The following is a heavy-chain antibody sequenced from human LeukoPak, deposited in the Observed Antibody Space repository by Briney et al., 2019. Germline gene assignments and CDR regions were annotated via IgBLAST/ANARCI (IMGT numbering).Heavy chain of an antibody. CDR1: GGSISSSSYY. D-gene: IGHD3-10*01. Sequence: SETLSLTCTVSGGSISSSSYYWGWIPQPPGKGLEWIGTIYYSGSTYYNPSLQSRVTISADTSKTQFSLRLSSMTATDTAVYYCARMIYYGSYYFDYWGQGTLVTVSS. CDR2: IYYSGST. CDR3: ARMIYYGSYYFDY. J-gene: IGHJ4*02. V-gene: IGHV4-39*01.